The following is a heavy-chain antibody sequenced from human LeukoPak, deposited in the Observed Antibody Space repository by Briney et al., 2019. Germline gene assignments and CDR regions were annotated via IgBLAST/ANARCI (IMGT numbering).Heavy chain of an antibody. J-gene: IGHJ6*02. D-gene: IGHD2-2*01. CDR2: IYYSGST. CDR1: GGSISSSSYY. V-gene: IGHV4-39*01. CDR3: ARIECSSTSCSPPPYYYYGMDV. Sequence: PSETLSLTCTVSGGSISSSSYYWGWIRQPPGKGLEWIGSIYYSGSTNYNPSLKSRVTISVDTSKNQFSLKLSSVTAADTAVYYCARIECSSTSCSPPPYYYYGMDVWGQGTTVTVS.